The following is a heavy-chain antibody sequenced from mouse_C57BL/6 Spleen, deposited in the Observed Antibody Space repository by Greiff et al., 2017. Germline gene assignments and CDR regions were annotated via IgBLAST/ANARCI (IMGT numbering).Heavy chain of an antibody. CDR3: ARDLLNYFDY. V-gene: IGHV1-80*01. CDR2: IYPGDGDT. CDR1: GYAFSSYW. J-gene: IGHJ2*01. Sequence: VQLQQSGAELVKPGASVKISCKASGYAFSSYWMKWVKQRPGKGLEWIGQIYPGDGDTNYNGKFKGKATLTADKSSSTSYMQLSSLTSEDSAVYFCARDLLNYFDYWGQGTTLTVSS.